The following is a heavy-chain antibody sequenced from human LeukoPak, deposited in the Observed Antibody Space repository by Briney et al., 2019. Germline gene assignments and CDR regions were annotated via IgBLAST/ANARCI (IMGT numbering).Heavy chain of an antibody. J-gene: IGHJ4*02. V-gene: IGHV6-1*01. CDR2: TYYRSKWYK. D-gene: IGHD2-15*01. CDR1: GDSVSSNSVT. Sequence: SQTLSLTCAITGDSVSSNSVTWNWIRQSPSSGLEWLGRTYYRSKWYKEYAESVKSRISINPDTSKNQFSLQLDSMTPEDTAVYYCARRGGGGIVSLDYWGQGILVTVSS. CDR3: ARRGGGGIVSLDY.